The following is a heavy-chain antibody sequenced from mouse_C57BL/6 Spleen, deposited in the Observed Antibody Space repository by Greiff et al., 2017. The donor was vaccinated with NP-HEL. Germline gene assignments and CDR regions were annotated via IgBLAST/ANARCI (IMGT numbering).Heavy chain of an antibody. CDR1: GFTFSDYY. Sequence: EVKLMESEGGLVQPGSSMKLSCTASGFTFSDYYMAWVRQVPEKGLEWVANINYDGSSTYYLDSLKSRFIISRDNAKNILYLQMSSLKSEDTATYYCARDGPHYYGSHYFDYWGQGTTLTVSS. V-gene: IGHV5-16*01. J-gene: IGHJ2*01. CDR3: ARDGPHYYGSHYFDY. CDR2: INYDGSST. D-gene: IGHD1-1*01.